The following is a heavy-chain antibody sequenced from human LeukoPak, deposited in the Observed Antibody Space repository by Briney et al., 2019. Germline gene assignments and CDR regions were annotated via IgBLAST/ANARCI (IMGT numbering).Heavy chain of an antibody. Sequence: GGSLRLSCPASGFTFSSYAMHWVRQAAGKGLEWVANIKQDGSEKYYVDSVKGRFTISRDNAKNSLYLQMDSLRAEDTAVYCGARNYGSGSYWVYYYMDVWGKGTTVTISS. J-gene: IGHJ6*03. CDR1: GFTFSSYA. CDR2: IKQDGSEK. CDR3: ARNYGSGSYWVYYYMDV. V-gene: IGHV3-7*01. D-gene: IGHD3-10*01.